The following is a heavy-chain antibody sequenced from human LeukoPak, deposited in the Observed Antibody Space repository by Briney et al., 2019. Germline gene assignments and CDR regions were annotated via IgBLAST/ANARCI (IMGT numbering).Heavy chain of an antibody. J-gene: IGHJ5*02. CDR3: ARAPGGNWNYRFLATNWFDP. V-gene: IGHV4-30-2*01. CDR1: GGSISSGGYS. CDR2: IYHSGST. Sequence: PSETLSLTCAVSGGSISSGGYSWSWIRQPPGKGLEWIGYIYHSGSTNYNPSLKSRVTISVDTSKNQFSLKLSSVTAADTAVYYWARAPGGNWNYRFLATNWFDPWGQGTLVTVSS. D-gene: IGHD1-7*01.